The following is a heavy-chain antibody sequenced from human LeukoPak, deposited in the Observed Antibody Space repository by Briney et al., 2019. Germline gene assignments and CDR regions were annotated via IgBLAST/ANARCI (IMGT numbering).Heavy chain of an antibody. D-gene: IGHD2-2*01. J-gene: IGHJ3*02. Sequence: GGSLRLSCAASGFTFSSYEMSWVRQAPGKGLEWVSAISGSGGSTYYADSVKGRFTISRDNSKNTLYLQMNSLRAEDTAVYYCTKLGYCSSTSCYPEAFDIWGQGTMVTVSS. V-gene: IGHV3-23*01. CDR2: ISGSGGST. CDR1: GFTFSSYE. CDR3: TKLGYCSSTSCYPEAFDI.